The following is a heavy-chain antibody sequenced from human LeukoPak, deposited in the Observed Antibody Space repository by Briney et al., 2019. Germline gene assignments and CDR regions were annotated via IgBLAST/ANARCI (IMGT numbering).Heavy chain of an antibody. CDR3: ARRIGDIVVVPAGDAFDI. V-gene: IGHV4-59*01. J-gene: IGHJ3*02. CDR1: GGSISSYY. CDR2: IYYSGST. Sequence: SETLSLTCTVSGGSISSYYWSWIRRPPGKGLEWIGYIYYSGSTNYNPSLKSRVTISVDTSKNQFSLKLSSVTAADTAVYYCARRIGDIVVVPAGDAFDIWGQGTMVTVSS. D-gene: IGHD2-2*01.